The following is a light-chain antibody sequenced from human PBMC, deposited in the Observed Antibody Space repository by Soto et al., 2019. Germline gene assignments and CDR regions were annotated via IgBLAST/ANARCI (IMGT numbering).Light chain of an antibody. CDR1: SSDVGGYNY. CDR3: GSYTSSTTSYV. CDR2: EAS. Sequence: QSALTQPASVSGSPGQSITISCTGTSSDVGGYNYVSWYQQHPGKAPKLRIYEASNRPPGVSNRFSGSKSGNTASLTISGLQAEDEADYYCGSYTSSTTSYVFGTGTKLTVL. V-gene: IGLV2-14*01. J-gene: IGLJ1*01.